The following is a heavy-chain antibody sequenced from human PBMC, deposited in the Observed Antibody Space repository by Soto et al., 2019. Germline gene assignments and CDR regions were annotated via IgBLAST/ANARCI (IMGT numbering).Heavy chain of an antibody. CDR1: GFTFSDYY. CDR2: ISSSGSTI. V-gene: IGHV3-11*01. D-gene: IGHD3-16*02. Sequence: QVQLVESGGGLVKPGGSLRLSCAASGFTFSDYYMSWIRQAPGKGLEWVSYISSSGSTIYYADSVKGRFTISRDNAKNSLYLQMNSLRAEDTAVYYCASSYDYIWGSYRYTVEVQFDYWGQGTLVTVSS. J-gene: IGHJ4*02. CDR3: ASSYDYIWGSYRYTVEVQFDY.